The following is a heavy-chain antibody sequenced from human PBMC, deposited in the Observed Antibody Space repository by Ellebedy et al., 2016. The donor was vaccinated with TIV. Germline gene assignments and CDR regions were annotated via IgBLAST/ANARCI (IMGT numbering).Heavy chain of an antibody. V-gene: IGHV3-53*01. CDR2: IYSGGST. D-gene: IGHD6-19*01. CDR1: GFTVSSNY. Sequence: GGSLRLSXAASGFTVSSNYMSWVRQAPGKGLEWVSVIYSGGSTYYADSVKGRFTISRDNSKNTLYLQMDSLRAEDTAVYYCAKGHSSGWYYWGQGTLVTVSS. CDR3: AKGHSSGWYY. J-gene: IGHJ4*02.